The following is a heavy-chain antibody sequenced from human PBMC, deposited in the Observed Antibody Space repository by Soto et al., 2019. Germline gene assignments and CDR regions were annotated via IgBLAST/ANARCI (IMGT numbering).Heavy chain of an antibody. J-gene: IGHJ6*03. V-gene: IGHV1-3*01. CDR3: ARVGRGVNLYYYYYMDV. D-gene: IGHD3-10*01. CDR1: GYTFTSYA. Sequence: GASVKVCCKACGYTFTSYAIKWVRQATGQGLEWMGWINPSSGNTRYAQKFQGRVTITRDTSASTAYMELSSLRSEDTAVYYCARVGRGVNLYYYYYMDVWGKGTTVTVSS. CDR2: INPSSGNT.